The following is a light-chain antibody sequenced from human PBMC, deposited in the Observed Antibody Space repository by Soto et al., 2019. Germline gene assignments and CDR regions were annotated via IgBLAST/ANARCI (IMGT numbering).Light chain of an antibody. CDR1: SSNIGSHT. V-gene: IGLV1-44*01. Sequence: VLTQPPSASGTPGQRVTISCSGSSSNIGSHTVNWYQQLPGTAPKLLIYSSEQRPSGVPDRFSGSKSGTSGSLAISGLQSEDEADYYCAAWDDSLNGYVFGTGTKVTVL. CDR3: AAWDDSLNGYV. CDR2: SSE. J-gene: IGLJ1*01.